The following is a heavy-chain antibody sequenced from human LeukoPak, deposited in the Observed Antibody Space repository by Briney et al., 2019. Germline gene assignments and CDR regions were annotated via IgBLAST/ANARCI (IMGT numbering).Heavy chain of an antibody. CDR3: AKDYCTSSSCYTWGFDY. D-gene: IGHD2-2*02. J-gene: IGHJ4*02. CDR1: GFTFSSYG. V-gene: IGHV3-30*02. Sequence: GGSLRPSCAASGFTFSSYGIHWVRRAPGKGLEWVAVIWSGISNKYYADSVKGRFTISRDDSKNTLYLQMNSLRAEDTAVYHCAKDYCTSSSCYTWGFDYWGQGTVVTVSS. CDR2: IWSGISNK.